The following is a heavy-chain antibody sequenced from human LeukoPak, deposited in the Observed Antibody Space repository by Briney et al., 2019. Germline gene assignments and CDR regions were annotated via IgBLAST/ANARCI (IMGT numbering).Heavy chain of an antibody. J-gene: IGHJ4*02. V-gene: IGHV6-1*01. CDR3: ARASSGRFDY. CDR2: TYYRSKWLN. Sequence: KPSQTLSLTCAISGDGVSSILTTWNWIRQSPSRGLEWLGRTYYRSKWLNDYEVSVKSRITINPDTSKNQFSLQLNSVTPEDTAVYYCARASSGRFDYWGQGTLVTVSS. CDR1: GDGVSSILTT. D-gene: IGHD1-26*01.